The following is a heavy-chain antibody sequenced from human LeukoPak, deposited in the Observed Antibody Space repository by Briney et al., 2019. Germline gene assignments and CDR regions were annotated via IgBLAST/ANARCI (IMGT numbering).Heavy chain of an antibody. Sequence: GGSLRLSCAASGFTFSTYWMSWVRQAPGKGLEWVANIKQDGSEKYSLDSVKGRFTISRDNAKNPLYLQMNSLRAEDTAVYYCARCAGPVETDWGQGTLVTVSS. V-gene: IGHV3-7*03. D-gene: IGHD2-21*02. CDR1: GFTFSTYW. J-gene: IGHJ4*02. CDR3: ARCAGPVETD. CDR2: IKQDGSEK.